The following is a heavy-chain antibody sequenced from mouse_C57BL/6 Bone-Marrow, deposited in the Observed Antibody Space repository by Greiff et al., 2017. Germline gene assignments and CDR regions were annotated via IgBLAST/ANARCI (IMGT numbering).Heavy chain of an antibody. J-gene: IGHJ2*01. V-gene: IGHV5-6*02. CDR3: AKQRGCYGYDGGYYYDY. CDR1: GFTFSSYG. D-gene: IGHD2-2*01. CDR2: ISSGGSYT. Sequence: EVMLVESGGDLVKPGGSLKLSCAASGFTFSSYGMSWVRQTPDKRLEWVATISSGGSYTYYTDSLKGRFTISRDNAKNTLYLQMSSLKSEYTAMYYCAKQRGCYGYDGGYYYDYWGQGTTLTVSS.